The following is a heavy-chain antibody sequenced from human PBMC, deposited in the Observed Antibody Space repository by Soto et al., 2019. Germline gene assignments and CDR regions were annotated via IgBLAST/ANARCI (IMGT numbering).Heavy chain of an antibody. Sequence: EVQLVESGGGLVQPGGSLRLSCAASGFTVSSNYMSWVRQAPGKGLEWVSVIYSGGSTYYADSVKGRFTISRHNSKNXXYXQXXSLRAEDTAVYYCARDSDYYDSSGSDDHYYYGMDVWGQGTTVTVSS. V-gene: IGHV3-53*04. CDR2: IYSGGST. CDR3: ARDSDYYDSSGSDDHYYYGMDV. D-gene: IGHD3-22*01. CDR1: GFTVSSNY. J-gene: IGHJ6*02.